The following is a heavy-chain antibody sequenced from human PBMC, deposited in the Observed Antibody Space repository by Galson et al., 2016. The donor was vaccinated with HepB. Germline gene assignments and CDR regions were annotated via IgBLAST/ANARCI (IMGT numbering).Heavy chain of an antibody. CDR1: GYTFSDYY. D-gene: IGHD2-15*01. J-gene: IGHJ6*02. Sequence: SVKVSCKASGYTFSDYYMHWVRQAPGQGLEGMGWINPKNGGTNYAQRFRDRVIMTRVTTIRTAYMELSRVTPDHTAVYFCAREGSSCGLYHFFVMDVWGQGTTVTVS. V-gene: IGHV1-2*02. CDR2: INPKNGGT. CDR3: AREGSSCGLYHFFVMDV.